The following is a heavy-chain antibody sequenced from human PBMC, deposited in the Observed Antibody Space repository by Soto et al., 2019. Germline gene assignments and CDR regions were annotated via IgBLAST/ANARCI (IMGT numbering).Heavy chain of an antibody. CDR2: SSQIGST. D-gene: IGHD3-9*01. Sequence: SSQIGSTYYNPSLKSRVTISVDRSKNQFSLKLSSVTAADTAVYYCARGSNYDILTGYDYGMDVWDQGTTVTVSS. J-gene: IGHJ6*02. V-gene: IGHV4-30-2*01. CDR3: ARGSNYDILTGYDYGMDV.